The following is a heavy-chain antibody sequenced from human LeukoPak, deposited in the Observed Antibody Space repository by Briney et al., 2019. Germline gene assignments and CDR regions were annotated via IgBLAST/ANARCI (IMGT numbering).Heavy chain of an antibody. CDR2: ISSSGSTI. CDR3: AREGSGWYGYYFDY. V-gene: IGHV3-48*04. Sequence: GGSLRLSCAASGFIFSDYWMNWVRQAPGKGLEWVSKISSSGSTIHYADSVKGRFTISRDNAKNSLFLQMNSLRAEDTGVYYCAREGSGWYGYYFDYWGQGTLVTVSS. J-gene: IGHJ4*02. D-gene: IGHD6-19*01. CDR1: GFIFSDYW.